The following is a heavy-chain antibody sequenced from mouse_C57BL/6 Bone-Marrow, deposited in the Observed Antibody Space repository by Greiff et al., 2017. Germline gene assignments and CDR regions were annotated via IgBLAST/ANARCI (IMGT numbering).Heavy chain of an antibody. Sequence: VQLQQSGPELVKPGASVKISCKASGYTFPDYYMNWVKPSHGKSLEWIGDINPNNGGPSYNQKFKGKATLTVDKSSSTAYMEHRSLTSEDTAVYYRARDGGKNFDYGGKGTTRTVSS. CDR1: GYTFPDYY. CDR3: ARDGGKNFDY. J-gene: IGHJ2*01. D-gene: IGHD2-3*01. CDR2: INPNNGGP. V-gene: IGHV1-26*01.